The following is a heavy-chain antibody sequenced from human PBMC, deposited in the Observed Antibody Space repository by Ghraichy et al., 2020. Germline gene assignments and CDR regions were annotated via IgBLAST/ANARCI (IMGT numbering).Heavy chain of an antibody. J-gene: IGHJ6*02. Sequence: ASLKVSCKASGYTFTSYGISWVRQAPGQGLEWMGWISAYNGNTNYAQKLQGRVTMTTDTSTSTAYMELRSLRSDDTAVYYCARWGIAAAGTVRGIDVWGQGTTVTVSS. CDR3: ARWGIAAAGTVRGIDV. CDR1: GYTFTSYG. V-gene: IGHV1-18*01. CDR2: ISAYNGNT. D-gene: IGHD6-13*01.